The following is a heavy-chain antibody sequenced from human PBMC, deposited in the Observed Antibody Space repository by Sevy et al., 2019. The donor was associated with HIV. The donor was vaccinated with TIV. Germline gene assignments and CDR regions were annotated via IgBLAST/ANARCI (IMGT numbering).Heavy chain of an antibody. D-gene: IGHD3-22*01. CDR1: GFTFSSYG. V-gene: IGHV3-33*01. CDR3: ASLPNDYYDIGGYSGDDAFDI. J-gene: IGHJ3*02. CDR2: IWNDRTNK. Sequence: GGSLRLSCVASGFTFSSYGMHWVRQAPGKGLEWVAVIWNDRTNKNYADSVKGRFTISSDNSKNTLYLQMNSLRAEDTAVYYCASLPNDYYDIGGYSGDDAFDIWGQGTMVTVSS.